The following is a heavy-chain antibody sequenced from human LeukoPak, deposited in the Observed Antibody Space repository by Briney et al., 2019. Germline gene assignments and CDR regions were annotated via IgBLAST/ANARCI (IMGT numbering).Heavy chain of an antibody. Sequence: ASVKVSCKVSGYTLTELSMHWVRQAPGKGLEWMGGFDPEDGETIYAQKFQGRVTMTEDTSTDTAYMELSSLRSEDTAVYYCATGLWELSLLCLWGQGALVTVSS. D-gene: IGHD3-16*02. CDR1: GYTLTELS. J-gene: IGHJ4*02. V-gene: IGHV1-24*01. CDR3: ATGLWELSLLCL. CDR2: FDPEDGET.